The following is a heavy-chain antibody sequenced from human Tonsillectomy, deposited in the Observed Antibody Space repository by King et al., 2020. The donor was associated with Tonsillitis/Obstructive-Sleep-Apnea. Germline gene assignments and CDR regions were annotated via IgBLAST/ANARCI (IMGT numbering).Heavy chain of an antibody. Sequence: QLVQSGAEVKKPGASVKVSCKASGYTFTSYDINWVRQATGQGLEWMGWMNPNSGNTGYAQKFQGRVTMTRNTSISTAYMELSSLRSEDTAVYYCARGALRFLEWLLGEGAWFDPWGQGTLVTVSS. CDR1: GYTFTSYD. CDR2: MNPNSGNT. CDR3: ARGALRFLEWLLGEGAWFDP. V-gene: IGHV1-8*01. J-gene: IGHJ5*02. D-gene: IGHD3-3*01.